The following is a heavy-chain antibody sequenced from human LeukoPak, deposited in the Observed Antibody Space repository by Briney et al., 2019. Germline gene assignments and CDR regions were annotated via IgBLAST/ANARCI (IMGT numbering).Heavy chain of an antibody. CDR1: GFTFSGYP. J-gene: IGHJ4*02. D-gene: IGHD1-26*01. Sequence: GGSLRLSCAASGFTFSGYPIHWVRQAPGKGLEWVAVISYDGSNKYYADSVKGRFTISRDNSKNTLYLQMNGLRAEDTAVYYCARGLGATQSHWGQGTLVTVSS. CDR2: ISYDGSNK. CDR3: ARGLGATQSH. V-gene: IGHV3-30-3*01.